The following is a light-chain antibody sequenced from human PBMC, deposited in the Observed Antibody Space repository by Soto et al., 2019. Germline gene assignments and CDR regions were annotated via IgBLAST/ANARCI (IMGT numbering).Light chain of an antibody. V-gene: IGLV1-51*01. CDR2: DND. CDR3: GTWDSSLSAYV. J-gene: IGLJ1*01. CDR1: SSNIGNNY. Sequence: QSVLTQPPSVSAAPGQKVTISCSGGSSNIGNNYVSWYQQLPGTAPKLLIYDNDKRPSGIPDRFSGSKSDTSATLGITGLQTGDEADYYCGTWDSSLSAYVFGTGTQLTVL.